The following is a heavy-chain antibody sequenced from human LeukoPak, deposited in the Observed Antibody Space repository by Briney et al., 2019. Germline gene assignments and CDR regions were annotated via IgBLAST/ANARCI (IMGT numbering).Heavy chain of an antibody. CDR2: ISSGSGYI. V-gene: IGHV3-21*01. Sequence: GGSLRLSCAASGFTFSSYSMNWVRQAPGKGLEWVSSISSGSGYIYHADSVKGRFTISRDNAKNSLYLQMNSLRAEDMAVYYCARVRRGDSSGYNAYWGQGTLVTVSS. CDR1: GFTFSSYS. CDR3: ARVRRGDSSGYNAY. J-gene: IGHJ4*02. D-gene: IGHD3-22*01.